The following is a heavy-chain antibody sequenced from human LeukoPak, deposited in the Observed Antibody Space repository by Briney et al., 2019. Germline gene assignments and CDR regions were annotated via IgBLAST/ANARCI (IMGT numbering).Heavy chain of an antibody. CDR2: IDPSDSYI. Sequence: GESLGIPCQGSGYSFTSYWITWVRQMPGKGLEWMGRIDPSDSYINYSPSFQGHVTISADKSISTAYLQWSSLKASDTAIYFCARRRKVPGGLDLWGQGTLVTVSS. D-gene: IGHD1-1*01. V-gene: IGHV5-10-1*01. CDR1: GYSFTSYW. CDR3: ARRRKVPGGLDL. J-gene: IGHJ4*02.